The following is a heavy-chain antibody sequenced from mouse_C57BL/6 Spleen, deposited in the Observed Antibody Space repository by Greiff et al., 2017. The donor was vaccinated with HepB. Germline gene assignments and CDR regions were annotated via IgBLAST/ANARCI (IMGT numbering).Heavy chain of an antibody. Sequence: EVQLVESGGGLVKPGGSLKLSCAASGCTFSSYAMSWVRQTPEKRLEWVATISDGGSYTYYTDNVKGRFTISRDNAKSNLYLQMSHLKSEDTAMYYCARDYDGTFAYWGQGTLVTVSA. D-gene: IGHD2-12*01. CDR1: GCTFSSYA. V-gene: IGHV5-4*01. CDR3: ARDYDGTFAY. J-gene: IGHJ3*01. CDR2: ISDGGSYT.